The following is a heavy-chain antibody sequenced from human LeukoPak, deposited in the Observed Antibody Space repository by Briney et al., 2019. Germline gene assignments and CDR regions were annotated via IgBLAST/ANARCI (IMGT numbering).Heavy chain of an antibody. V-gene: IGHV5-51*01. CDR2: IYPGDSDT. D-gene: IGHD3/OR15-3a*01. Sequence: GESLKISCKGSGYSFSTYWIGWVRQLPGKGLEWMGIIYPGDSDTRYSPSFQGQVTISADKSISTAYLQWSSLKASDTAMYYRARRGQGYYFDYWGQGTLVTVSS. CDR1: GYSFSTYW. J-gene: IGHJ4*02. CDR3: ARRGQGYYFDY.